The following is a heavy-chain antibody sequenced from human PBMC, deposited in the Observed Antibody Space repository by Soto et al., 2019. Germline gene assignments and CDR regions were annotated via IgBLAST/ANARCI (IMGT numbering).Heavy chain of an antibody. Sequence: SETLSLTCTVSGGSISSYYWSWIRQPPGKGLEWIGYIYYSGSTNYNPSLKSRVTISVDTSKNQFSLKLSSVTAADTAVYYCARGRPRYSSSWEDNWFDPWGQGTLVTVSS. CDR2: IYYSGST. V-gene: IGHV4-59*01. CDR1: GGSISSYY. D-gene: IGHD6-13*01. CDR3: ARGRPRYSSSWEDNWFDP. J-gene: IGHJ5*02.